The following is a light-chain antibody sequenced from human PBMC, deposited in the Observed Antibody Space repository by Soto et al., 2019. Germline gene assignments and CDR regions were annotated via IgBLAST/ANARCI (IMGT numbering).Light chain of an antibody. Sequence: QSALTQPASVSGSPGQSITISCTGTSRDVGSYNLVSWYQQHPGKAPKLMIYEGSKRPSGVSNRFSGSKSGNTASLTISGLQAEDEADYYCCSYAGSSTLVFGGGTKQTVL. CDR1: SRDVGSYNL. CDR3: CSYAGSSTLV. V-gene: IGLV2-23*01. CDR2: EGS. J-gene: IGLJ3*02.